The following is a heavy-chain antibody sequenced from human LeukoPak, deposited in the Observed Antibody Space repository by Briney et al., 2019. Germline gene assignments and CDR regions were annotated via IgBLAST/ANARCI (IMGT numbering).Heavy chain of an antibody. Sequence: SVKVSCKASGGTFSSYAISWVRQAPGQGLEWMGGIIPIFGTANYAQKFQGRVTITADESTSTAYMELSSLRSEDTAVYYCARGSAAALPSLYYYYMDVWGKGTTVTVSS. CDR3: ARGSAAALPSLYYYYMDV. J-gene: IGHJ6*03. CDR1: GGTFSSYA. D-gene: IGHD6-13*01. CDR2: IIPIFGTA. V-gene: IGHV1-69*13.